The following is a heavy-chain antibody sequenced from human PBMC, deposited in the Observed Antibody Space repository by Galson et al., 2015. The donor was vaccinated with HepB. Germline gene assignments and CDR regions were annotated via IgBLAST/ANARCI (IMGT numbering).Heavy chain of an antibody. V-gene: IGHV6-1*01. CDR1: GDSVSSNSAA. Sequence: CAISGDSVSSNSAAWNWIRQSPSRGLEWLGRTYYRSKWYNDYAVSVKSRITINPDTSKNQFSLQLNSVTPEDTAVYYCARDHLVGATIHEAFDIWGQGTMVTVSS. D-gene: IGHD1-26*01. CDR2: TYYRSKWYN. CDR3: ARDHLVGATIHEAFDI. J-gene: IGHJ3*02.